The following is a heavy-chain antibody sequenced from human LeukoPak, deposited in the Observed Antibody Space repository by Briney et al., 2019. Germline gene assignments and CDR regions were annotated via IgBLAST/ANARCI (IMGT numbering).Heavy chain of an antibody. CDR1: GASISSGLYY. V-gene: IGHV4-61*02. CDR3: ARDTNYYYYYMDV. D-gene: IGHD3-3*01. J-gene: IGHJ6*03. Sequence: SETLSLTCSVSGASISSGLYYWSWIRQPAGKGLEWIGRIYSSGSTNYNPSLKSRVTILVDTSKNQISLKLRSVTAADTAVYYCARDTNYYYYYMDVWGKGTTVTVSS. CDR2: IYSSGST.